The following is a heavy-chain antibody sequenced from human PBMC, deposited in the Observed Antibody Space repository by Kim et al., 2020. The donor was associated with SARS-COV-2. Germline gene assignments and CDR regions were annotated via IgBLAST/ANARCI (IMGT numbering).Heavy chain of an antibody. D-gene: IGHD3-10*01. CDR2: IYTSGST. CDR1: GGSISSGSYY. J-gene: IGHJ4*02. V-gene: IGHV4-61*02. Sequence: SETLSLTCTVSGGSISSGSYYWSWIRQPAGKGLEWIGRIYTSGSTNYNPSLKSRVTISVDTSKNQFSLKLSSVTAADTAVYYCAREDTQASYYYGSGSYGLWGQGTLVTVSS. CDR3: AREDTQASYYYGSGSYGL.